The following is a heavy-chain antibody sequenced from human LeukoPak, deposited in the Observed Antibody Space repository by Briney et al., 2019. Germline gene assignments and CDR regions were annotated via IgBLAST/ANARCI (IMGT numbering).Heavy chain of an antibody. CDR2: ISYDGGNK. D-gene: IGHD4-17*01. Sequence: PGESLRLSCAASGFTFSSYAMHWVRQAPGKGLEWVAVISYDGGNKYYADSVKGRFTISRDNSKNTLYLQMNSLRAEDTAVYYCAKDRLTVTSPKGYWGQGTLVTVSS. J-gene: IGHJ4*02. CDR3: AKDRLTVTSPKGY. CDR1: GFTFSSYA. V-gene: IGHV3-30-3*01.